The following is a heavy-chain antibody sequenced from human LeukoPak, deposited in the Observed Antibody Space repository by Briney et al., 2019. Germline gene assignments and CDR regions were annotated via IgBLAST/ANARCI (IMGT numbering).Heavy chain of an antibody. CDR3: ARRSYTMIVSKRPFMDV. CDR1: GGSFSGYY. CDR2: INHSGST. D-gene: IGHD3-22*01. Sequence: SETLSLTCAVYGGSFSGYYWSWIRQPPGKGLEWIGEINHSGSTNYNPSLKSRVTISVDTSKNQFSLKLSSVTAADTAVYYCARRSYTMIVSKRPFMDVWGTGTTVTVSS. V-gene: IGHV4-34*01. J-gene: IGHJ6*03.